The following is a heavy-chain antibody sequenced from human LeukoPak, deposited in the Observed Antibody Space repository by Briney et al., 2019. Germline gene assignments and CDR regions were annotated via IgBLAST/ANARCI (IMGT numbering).Heavy chain of an antibody. V-gene: IGHV1-8*01. J-gene: IGHJ3*02. CDR3: ARDWLGTRDDI. D-gene: IGHD6-19*01. CDR2: MNPNSGNT. CDR1: GYTFTSYD. Sequence: ASVKVSCKASGYTFTSYDINWVRQATGQGLEWMGWMNPNSGNTGYAQKFQGRVTMTRDTSISTAYMELSRLRSDDTAVYYCARDWLGTRDDIWGQGTMVTVSS.